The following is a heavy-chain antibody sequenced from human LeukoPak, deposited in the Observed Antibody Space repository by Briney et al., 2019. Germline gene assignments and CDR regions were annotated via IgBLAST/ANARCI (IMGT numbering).Heavy chain of an antibody. CDR2: IYYSGSA. CDR3: ARAGGSSGYFDDAFDI. Sequence: SETLSLTCTVSGGSISSSSYYWGWIRQPPGKGLEWIGRIYYSGSAYYNPSLKSRVTISVDTSKNQFSLKLSSVTAADTAVYYCARAGGSSGYFDDAFDIWGQGTMVTVSS. CDR1: GGSISSSSYY. J-gene: IGHJ3*02. D-gene: IGHD3-22*01. V-gene: IGHV4-39*07.